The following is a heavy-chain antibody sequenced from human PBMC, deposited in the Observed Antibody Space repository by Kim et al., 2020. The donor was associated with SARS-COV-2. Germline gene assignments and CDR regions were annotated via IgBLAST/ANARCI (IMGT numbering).Heavy chain of an antibody. CDR3: ATDGNKGDFHS. Sequence: GGSLRLSCTASDFTFSTYHMHWIRQSPGKGLMWVARILRDAINIVYADSVKGRFTISRDNIKNTLYLQMSRLTAEDTAIYYCATDGNKGDFHSWGQGTLVTVSS. CDR1: DFTFSTYH. CDR2: ILRDAINI. V-gene: IGHV3-74*01. J-gene: IGHJ4*02. D-gene: IGHD3-9*01.